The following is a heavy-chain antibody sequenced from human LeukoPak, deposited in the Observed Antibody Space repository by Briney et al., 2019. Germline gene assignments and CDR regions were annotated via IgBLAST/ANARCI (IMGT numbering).Heavy chain of an antibody. Sequence: ASVKVSRKASGYTFTSYDINWVRQATGQGLEWMGWMNPNSGNTGYAQKFQGRVTMTRNTSISTAHMELSSLRSEDTAVYYCARILRGRYYYGMDVWGQGTTVTVSS. CDR1: GYTFTSYD. J-gene: IGHJ6*02. CDR2: MNPNSGNT. V-gene: IGHV1-8*01. CDR3: ARILRGRYYYGMDV. D-gene: IGHD3-16*01.